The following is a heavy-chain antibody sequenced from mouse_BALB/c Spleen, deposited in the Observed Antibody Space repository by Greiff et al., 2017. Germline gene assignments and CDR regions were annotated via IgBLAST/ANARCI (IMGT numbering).Heavy chain of an antibody. CDR3: NAEGLRRGFAY. V-gene: IGHV14-4*02. Sequence: EVQLQQSGAELVRSGASVKLSCTASGFNIKDYYMHWVKQRPEQGLEWIGWIDPENGDTEYAPKFQGKATMTADTSSNTAYLQLSSLTSEDTAVYYCNAEGLRRGFAYWGQGTLVTVSA. D-gene: IGHD2-4*01. CDR1: GFNIKDYY. J-gene: IGHJ3*01. CDR2: IDPENGDT.